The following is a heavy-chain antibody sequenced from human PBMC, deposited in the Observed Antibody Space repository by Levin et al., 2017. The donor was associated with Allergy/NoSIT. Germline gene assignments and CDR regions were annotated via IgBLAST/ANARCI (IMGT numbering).Heavy chain of an antibody. D-gene: IGHD3-3*01. J-gene: IGHJ4*02. CDR2: ISYDGSNK. V-gene: IGHV3-30*03. CDR3: VIMGGSGYYN. CDR1: GFTFSSYG. Sequence: GESLKISCAASGFTFSSYGMHWVRQAPGKGLEWVAVISYDGSNKYYADSVKGRFTISRDNSKNTLYLQMNSLRAEDTAVYYCVIMGGSGYYNWGQGTLVTVSS.